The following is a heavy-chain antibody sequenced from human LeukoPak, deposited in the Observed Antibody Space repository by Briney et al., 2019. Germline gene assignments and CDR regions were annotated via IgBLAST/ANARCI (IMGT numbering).Heavy chain of an antibody. D-gene: IGHD4-17*01. Sequence: TGGSLRLSCAASGFTFNNYGMHWVRQAPGKGLEWVTFIRYDGSNKYYADSVKGRFTISRDNSKNTLYLQMNSLRAEDTAVYYCAKDLRVYGDDDDYWGQGTLVTVSS. V-gene: IGHV3-30*02. CDR3: AKDLRVYGDDDDY. CDR2: IRYDGSNK. CDR1: GFTFNNYG. J-gene: IGHJ4*02.